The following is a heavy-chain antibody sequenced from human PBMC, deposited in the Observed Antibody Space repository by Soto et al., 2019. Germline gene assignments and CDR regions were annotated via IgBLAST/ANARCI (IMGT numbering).Heavy chain of an antibody. CDR2: ISYDGSNK. Sequence: QVQLVESGGGVVQPGRSLRLSCAASGFTFSSYAMHWVRQAPGKGLAWVAVISYDGSNKYYADSVKGRFTISRDNSKNTLYLQMNSLRAEDTAVYYCARDRYYGSGSYADYWGQGTLVTVSS. D-gene: IGHD3-10*01. CDR3: ARDRYYGSGSYADY. V-gene: IGHV3-30-3*01. CDR1: GFTFSSYA. J-gene: IGHJ4*02.